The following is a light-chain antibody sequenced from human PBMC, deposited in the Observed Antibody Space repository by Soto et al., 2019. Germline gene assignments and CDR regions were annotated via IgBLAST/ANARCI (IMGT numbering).Light chain of an antibody. CDR2: GAS. J-gene: IGKJ2*01. CDR3: QHYKNWPYN. V-gene: IGKV1-6*01. Sequence: AVQMTQSPSSLSASVGDRVTITWRASQDIRNYLGWYQQKPGKAPKLLIYGASSLQSGVPSRFAGSGSGTDFTLTISSLQSEDFAVFYCQHYKNWPYNFGQGTKVDIK. CDR1: QDIRNY.